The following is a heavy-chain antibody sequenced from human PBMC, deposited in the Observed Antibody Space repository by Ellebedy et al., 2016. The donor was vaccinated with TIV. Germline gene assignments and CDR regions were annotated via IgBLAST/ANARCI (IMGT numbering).Heavy chain of an antibody. Sequence: LRLSCAISGDSVSSNSAAWNWIRQSPSRGLEWLGRTYYRSKWYNDYAVSVKSRITINPDTSKNQFSLQLNSVTPEDTAVYYCARDPYSSGWYVNWFDPWGQGTLVTVSS. D-gene: IGHD6-19*01. CDR1: GDSVSSNSAA. V-gene: IGHV6-1*01. CDR2: TYYRSKWYN. CDR3: ARDPYSSGWYVNWFDP. J-gene: IGHJ5*02.